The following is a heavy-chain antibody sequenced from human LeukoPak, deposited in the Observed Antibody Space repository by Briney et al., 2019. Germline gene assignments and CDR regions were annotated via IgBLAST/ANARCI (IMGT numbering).Heavy chain of an antibody. D-gene: IGHD3-3*01. CDR3: ARGRVADFWSGYYRYNWFDP. V-gene: IGHV6-1*01. J-gene: IGHJ5*02. Sequence: SQTLSLTCAISGDSVSSNSVTWNWIRQSPSRGLEWLGRTYYRSTWYNDYAVSVKSRITINPDTSKNQFSLQLNSVTPEDTAVYYCARGRVADFWSGYYRYNWFDPWGQGTLVTVSS. CDR1: GDSVSSNSVT. CDR2: TYYRSTWYN.